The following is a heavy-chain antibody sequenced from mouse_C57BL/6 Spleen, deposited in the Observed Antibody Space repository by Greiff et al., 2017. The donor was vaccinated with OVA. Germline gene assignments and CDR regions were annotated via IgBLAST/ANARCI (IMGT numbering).Heavy chain of an antibody. CDR2: IRNKANGYTT. Sequence: EVKLLESGGGLVQPGGSLSLSCAASGFTFTDYYMSWVRQPPGKALEWLGFIRNKANGYTTEYSASVKGRFTISRDNSQSILYLQMNALRAEDSATYYCARYISNRLYYYAMDYWGQGTSVTVSS. V-gene: IGHV7-3*01. CDR3: ARYISNRLYYYAMDY. CDR1: GFTFTDYY. J-gene: IGHJ4*01. D-gene: IGHD2-5*01.